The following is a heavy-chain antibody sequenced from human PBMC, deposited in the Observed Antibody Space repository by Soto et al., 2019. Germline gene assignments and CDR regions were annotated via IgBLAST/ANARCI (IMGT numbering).Heavy chain of an antibody. V-gene: IGHV1-18*01. CDR3: ARVLRFLGWLLSDYYYSGMAV. D-gene: IGHD3-3*01. J-gene: IGHJ6*02. CDR2: ISAYNGNT. Sequence: ASVKVSCKASGYTFTSYGISWVRQAPGQGLEWMGWISAYNGNTNYAQKLQGRVTMTTDTSTSTAYMELRSLRSDDTAVYYCARVLRFLGWLLSDYYYSGMAVWAQGTTVPVPS. CDR1: GYTFTSYG.